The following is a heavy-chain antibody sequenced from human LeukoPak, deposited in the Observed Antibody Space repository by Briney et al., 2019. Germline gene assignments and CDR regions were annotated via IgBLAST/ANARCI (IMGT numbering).Heavy chain of an antibody. CDR2: VSSDGSNK. CDR1: GFTFSSYA. Sequence: PGGSLRLSCAASGFTFSSYAMHWVRQAPGKGLEWVAVVSSDGSNKYYADPVKGRFTISRDNSKNTLYLQMNSLRAEDTAVYYCARGYDSSGYYFDYWGQGTLVTVSS. D-gene: IGHD3-22*01. J-gene: IGHJ4*02. V-gene: IGHV3-30*04. CDR3: ARGYDSSGYYFDY.